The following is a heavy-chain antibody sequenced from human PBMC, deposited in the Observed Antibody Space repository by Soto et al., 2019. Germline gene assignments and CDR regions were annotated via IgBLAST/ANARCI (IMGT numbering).Heavy chain of an antibody. CDR1: GFSLSTSGVG. V-gene: IGHV2-5*02. D-gene: IGHD3-16*01. CDR3: ARSKFIMITFGGVPFDY. J-gene: IGHJ4*02. CDR2: IYWDDDK. Sequence: SGPTLVNPTQTLTLTCTFSGFSLSTSGVGVGWIRQPPGKALEWLALIYWDDDKRYSPSLKSRLTITKDTSKNQVVLTMTNMDPVDTATYYCARSKFIMITFGGVPFDYWGQGTLVTVSS.